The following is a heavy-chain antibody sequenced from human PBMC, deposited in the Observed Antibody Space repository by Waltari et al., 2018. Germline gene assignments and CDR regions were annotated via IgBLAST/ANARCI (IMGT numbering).Heavy chain of an antibody. J-gene: IGHJ4*02. Sequence: QVQLVESGGGVVQPGRSLRLSCAESGFTFSRYGMTWVRQAPGKGLEWVAVIWYDGSNKYYADSVKGRFTISRDNSKNTLYLQMNSLRAEDTAVYYCARPHYYDSSGSIGFWGQGTLVTVSS. CDR1: GFTFSRYG. CDR3: ARPHYYDSSGSIGF. D-gene: IGHD3-22*01. CDR2: IWYDGSNK. V-gene: IGHV3-33*01.